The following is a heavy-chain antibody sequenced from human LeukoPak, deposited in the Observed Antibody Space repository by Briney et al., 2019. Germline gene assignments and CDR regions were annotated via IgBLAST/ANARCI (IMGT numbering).Heavy chain of an antibody. CDR2: IQYDGSNQ. J-gene: IGHJ4*02. CDR3: AKDGRGIAARQRQYYFDY. D-gene: IGHD6-6*01. Sequence: GGSLRLSCAASGFTFSSYGMHWVRQAPGKGLEWVAYIQYDGSNQQYANSVKGRFSISRDSSKNTLYLQMNSLRAEDTAVYYCAKDGRGIAARQRQYYFDYWGQGTLVTVSS. CDR1: GFTFSSYG. V-gene: IGHV3-30*02.